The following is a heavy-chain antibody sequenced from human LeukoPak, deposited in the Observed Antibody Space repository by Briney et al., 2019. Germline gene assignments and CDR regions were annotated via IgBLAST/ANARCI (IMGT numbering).Heavy chain of an antibody. CDR1: GYTLTELS. V-gene: IGHV1-24*01. CDR2: FDPEDGET. Sequence: ASVKVSCKVSGYTLTELSVHWVRQAPGKGLEWMGGFDPEDGETIYAQKFQGRVAMTEDTSTDTAYMELSSLRSEDTAVYYCATLAFYDSSGYYWSSNFQHWGQGTLVTVSS. J-gene: IGHJ1*01. CDR3: ATLAFYDSSGYYWSSNFQH. D-gene: IGHD3-22*01.